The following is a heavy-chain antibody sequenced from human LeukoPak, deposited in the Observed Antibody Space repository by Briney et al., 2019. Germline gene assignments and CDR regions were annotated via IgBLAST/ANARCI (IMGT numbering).Heavy chain of an antibody. CDR2: KYARGDS. Sequence: SETLSLTCTVSGGSISNYYWSWIRQPAGQGLEWIGRKYARGDSNYNPPLQSRVTMSVDTSKNQFSLKLRSVTAADTAVYYCARGRYCSADVCTGGDSFDIWGQGTMVSVSS. D-gene: IGHD2-15*01. V-gene: IGHV4-4*07. CDR1: GGSISNYY. J-gene: IGHJ3*02. CDR3: ARGRYCSADVCTGGDSFDI.